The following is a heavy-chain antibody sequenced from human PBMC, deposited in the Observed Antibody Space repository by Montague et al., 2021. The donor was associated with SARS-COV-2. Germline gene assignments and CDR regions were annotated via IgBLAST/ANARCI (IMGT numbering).Heavy chain of an antibody. CDR1: GGSFSGYY. V-gene: IGHV4-34*01. J-gene: IGHJ4*02. Sequence: SETLSLTCAVYGGSFSGYYWSWIRQPPGKGLEWIGEINHSGSTNXNPSLKGRVTISVDTSKNQFSLKLSSVTAADTAVYYCARGSRQWLVRPPHYYYFDYWGQGTLVTVSS. D-gene: IGHD6-19*01. CDR3: ARGSRQWLVRPPHYYYFDY. CDR2: INHSGST.